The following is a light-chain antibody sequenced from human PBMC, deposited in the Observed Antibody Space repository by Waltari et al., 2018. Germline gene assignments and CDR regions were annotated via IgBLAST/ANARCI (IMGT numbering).Light chain of an antibody. J-gene: IGKJ2*01. V-gene: IGKV4-1*01. Sequence: DAVMTQSPDSLAVSLGERATINCKSSQSLLKGSINKNYVTWYQPQPGHPPKRLMFWASTREFGVPDRFSGSGSETDCTLTISDLQAEDVAVYYCQQYLYSLPEYSFGQGTKVEI. CDR2: WAS. CDR3: QQYLYSLPEYS. CDR1: QSLLKGSINKNY.